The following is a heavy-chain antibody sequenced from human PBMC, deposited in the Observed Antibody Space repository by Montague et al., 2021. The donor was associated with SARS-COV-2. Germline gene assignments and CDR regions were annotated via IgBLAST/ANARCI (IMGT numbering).Heavy chain of an antibody. CDR2: INHRGTS. V-gene: IGHV4-34*01. CDR3: ARGRQHFNMIVVVMTGGEYYFDY. D-gene: IGHD3-22*01. J-gene: IGHJ4*02. CDR1: GGSFSDYY. Sequence: SETLSLTCAVYGGSFSDYYWSWIRQPPGKGLEWIGEINHRGTSNYNPSLKSRVSISVDTSKNQFSLHLSSVTAADTAVYYCARGRQHFNMIVVVMTGGEYYFDYWGQGTLVTVSS.